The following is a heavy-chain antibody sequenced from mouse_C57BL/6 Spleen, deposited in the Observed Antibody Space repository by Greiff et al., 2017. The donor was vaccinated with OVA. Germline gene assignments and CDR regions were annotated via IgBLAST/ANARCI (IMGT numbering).Heavy chain of an antibody. Sequence: EVMLVESGGGLVKPGGSLKLSCAASGFTFSSYAMSWVRQTPEKRLEWVATIIDGGSYTYYPDNVKGRFTISRDNAKNNLYLQMSHLKSEDTAMYYCARDRGSGDGYFDYWGQGTTLTVSS. CDR1: GFTFSSYA. J-gene: IGHJ2*01. CDR2: IIDGGSYT. D-gene: IGHD2-3*01. V-gene: IGHV5-4*01. CDR3: ARDRGSGDGYFDY.